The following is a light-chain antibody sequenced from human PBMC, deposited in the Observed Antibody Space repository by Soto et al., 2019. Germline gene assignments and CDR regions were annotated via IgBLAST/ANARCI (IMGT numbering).Light chain of an antibody. J-gene: IGKJ2*01. CDR1: QSVSRRY. CDR2: GPS. V-gene: IGKV3-20*01. CDR3: LQDDTSPPRYT. Sequence: EVVLTQSPGTLSLSPGERATLSCRASQSVSRRYLAWYQQKPGQAPRLLIFGPSSRATGIPDRFSGSGSGTYFTLTISSLEPEDFAVYSCLQDDTSPPRYTFGQGTKLEIK.